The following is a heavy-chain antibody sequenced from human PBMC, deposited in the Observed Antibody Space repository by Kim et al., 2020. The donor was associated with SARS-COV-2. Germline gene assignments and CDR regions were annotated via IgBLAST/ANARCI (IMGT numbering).Heavy chain of an antibody. CDR1: GFTFGDYA. CDR2: IRSKAYGGTT. Sequence: GGSLRLSCTASGFTFGDYAMSWVRQAPGKGLEWVGFIRSKAYGGTTEYAASVKGRFTSSRDDSKSIAYLQMNSLKTEDTAVYYCTRDGPRAFDIWGQGTMVTVSS. V-gene: IGHV3-49*04. J-gene: IGHJ3*02. CDR3: TRDGPRAFDI.